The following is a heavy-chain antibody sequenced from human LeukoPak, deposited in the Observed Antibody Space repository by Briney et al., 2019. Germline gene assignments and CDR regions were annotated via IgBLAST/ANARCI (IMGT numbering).Heavy chain of an antibody. CDR3: ARDTFTLAYCGGDCLNY. CDR2: ISYDGSNK. CDR1: GFTFSSYA. J-gene: IGHJ4*02. D-gene: IGHD2-21*01. Sequence: GGSLRLSCAASGFTFSSYAMHWVRQAPGKGLEWVAVISYDGSNKYYADSVKGRFTISRDNSKNTLYLQMNSLRAEDTAVYYCARDTFTLAYCGGDCLNYWGQGTLVTVSS. V-gene: IGHV3-30-3*01.